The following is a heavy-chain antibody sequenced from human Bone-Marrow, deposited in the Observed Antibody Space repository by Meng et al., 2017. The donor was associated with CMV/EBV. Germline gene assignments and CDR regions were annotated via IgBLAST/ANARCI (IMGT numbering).Heavy chain of an antibody. CDR2: VQYDGSSE. V-gene: IGHV3-30*02. J-gene: IGHJ6*01. Sequence: GGSLRLSCAASGFAFRNYAMYWVRQAPGKGLEWVAYVQYDGSSEKYADSVKGRFTISRDSSQNTLYLQMNSLRPEDTAVYFCAKDDYGVDVWGQGTTVTGAS. CDR1: GFAFRNYA. CDR3: AKDDYGVDV.